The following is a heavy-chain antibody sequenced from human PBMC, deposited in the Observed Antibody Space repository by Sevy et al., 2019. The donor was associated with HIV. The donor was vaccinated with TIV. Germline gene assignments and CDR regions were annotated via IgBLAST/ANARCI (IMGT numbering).Heavy chain of an antibody. CDR1: GYTFTSYD. CDR3: ASDQRLVPPPGADYYYYGMDV. J-gene: IGHJ6*02. D-gene: IGHD2-2*01. CDR2: MNPNSGNT. V-gene: IGHV1-8*01. Sequence: ASVKVSCKASGYTFTSYDINWVRQATGQGLEWMGWMNPNSGNTGYAQKFQGRVTMTRNTSISTAYMELSSLRSEDTAVYYCASDQRLVPPPGADYYYYGMDVWGQGTTVTVSS.